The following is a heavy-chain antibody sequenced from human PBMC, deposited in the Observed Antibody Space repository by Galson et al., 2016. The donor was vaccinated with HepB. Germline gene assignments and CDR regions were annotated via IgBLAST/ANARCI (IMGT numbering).Heavy chain of an antibody. CDR1: GFTFSSYA. J-gene: IGHJ4*02. D-gene: IGHD4/OR15-4a*01. V-gene: IGHV3-23*01. Sequence: SLRLSCAASGFTFSSYAMSWVRQAPGKGLEWVSGFNGGGGDTNYADSVKGRFTISRDHSKSMLFLNMNSLRVEDTATYFCAKEGASAASSIDSWGQGTLVTVSS. CDR3: AKEGASAASSIDS. CDR2: FNGGGGDT.